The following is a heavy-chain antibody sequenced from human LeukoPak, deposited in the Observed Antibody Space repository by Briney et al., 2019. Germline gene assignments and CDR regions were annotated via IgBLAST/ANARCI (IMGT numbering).Heavy chain of an antibody. Sequence: SETLSLTCAVYGGSFSGYYWSWIRQPPGKGLEWIGEINHSGSTNYNPSLKSQVTISVDTSKNQFSLKLSSVTAADTAVYYCARGRGGSGWYYWGQGTLVTVSS. V-gene: IGHV4-34*01. CDR2: INHSGST. CDR3: ARGRGGSGWYY. D-gene: IGHD6-19*01. J-gene: IGHJ4*02. CDR1: GGSFSGYY.